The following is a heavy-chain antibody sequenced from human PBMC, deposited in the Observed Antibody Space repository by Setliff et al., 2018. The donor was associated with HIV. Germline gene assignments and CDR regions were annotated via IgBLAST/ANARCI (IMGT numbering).Heavy chain of an antibody. CDR1: GFTFSDYY. Sequence: NPGGSLRLSCAASGFTFSDYYMSWIRQAPGKGLEWVSYTTSGGGAIYYADSVKGRFTISRDNAKNSLYLQMNSLRAEDTAVYYCAKSDHFDPWGQGTLVTVSS. CDR3: AKSDHFDP. J-gene: IGHJ5*02. CDR2: TTSGGGAI. V-gene: IGHV3-11*04.